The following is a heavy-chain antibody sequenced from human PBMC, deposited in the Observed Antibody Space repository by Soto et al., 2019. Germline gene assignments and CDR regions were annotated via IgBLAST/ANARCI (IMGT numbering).Heavy chain of an antibody. D-gene: IGHD7-27*01. CDR1: GYTFTNHA. CDR3: ARDFPTWGFVNWFDP. J-gene: IGHJ5*02. Sequence: ASVNVSCKASGYTFTNHAIHWVRQAPGQRLEWMGWIHPANGNTKYSQRFQGRVTITSDTSASTAYMEVSSLRSEDTAVYYCARDFPTWGFVNWFDPRRQGPLVTVSP. CDR2: IHPANGNT. V-gene: IGHV1-3*01.